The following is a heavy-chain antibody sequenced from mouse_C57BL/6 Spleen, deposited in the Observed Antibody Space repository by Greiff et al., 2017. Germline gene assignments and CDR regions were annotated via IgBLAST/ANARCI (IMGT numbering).Heavy chain of an antibody. CDR2: INPYNGGT. Sequence: EVQLQQPGPELVKPGDSVKISCKASGYSFTGYFMNWVKQSHGQSLEWIGSINPYNGGTIYNQKFKGKATLTVDKSSSTAHMELRSLTSEDSAFYYCASGNDYFDYWGQGTTLTVSS. D-gene: IGHD2-1*01. CDR3: ASGNDYFDY. J-gene: IGHJ2*01. CDR1: GYSFTGYF. V-gene: IGHV1-20*01.